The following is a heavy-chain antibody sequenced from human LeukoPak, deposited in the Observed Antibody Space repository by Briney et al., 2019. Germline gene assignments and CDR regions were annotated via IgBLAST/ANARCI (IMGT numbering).Heavy chain of an antibody. CDR1: GYTFTGYY. CDR3: ARGITIYSSMVRGATDY. V-gene: IGHV1-2*02. Sequence: ASVKVSCKASGYTFTGYYMHWVRQAPGQGLEWMGWINPDSGGTNYAQKFQGRVTMTRDTSISTAYMELSRLRSDDTAVYYCARGITIYSSMVRGATDYWGQGTLVTVSS. D-gene: IGHD3-10*01. CDR2: INPDSGGT. J-gene: IGHJ4*02.